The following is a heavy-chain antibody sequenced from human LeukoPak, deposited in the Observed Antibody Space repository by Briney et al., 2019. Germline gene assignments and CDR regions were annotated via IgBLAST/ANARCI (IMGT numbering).Heavy chain of an antibody. CDR3: ARDPLGYDAFDI. V-gene: IGHV4-59*01. CDR1: GGSISSYY. CDR2: IYYSGST. Sequence: SETLSLTCTVSGGSISSYYWSWIRQPPGKGLEWIGYIYYSGSTNYNPSLKSRVTISVDTSKNQFSLKLSSVTAADTAVYYCARDPLGYDAFDIWGQGTVVTVSS. D-gene: IGHD1-26*01. J-gene: IGHJ3*02.